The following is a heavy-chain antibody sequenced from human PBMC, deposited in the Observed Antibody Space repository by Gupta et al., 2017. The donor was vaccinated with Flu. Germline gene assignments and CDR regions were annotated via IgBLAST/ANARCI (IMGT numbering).Heavy chain of an antibody. CDR3: AKEDTSSWPYFDY. CDR2: ISYDGNNK. Sequence: QVQLVESGGGVVQPGRSLRISCAASGFTFITYGMHWVRQAPGKGLEWVAIISYDGNNKYYADSVKGRFTISRDNSKSTLFLQMNSLRTEDTAVYYCAKEDTSSWPYFDYWGQGTLVTVSS. D-gene: IGHD6-13*01. V-gene: IGHV3-30*18. CDR1: GFTFITYG. J-gene: IGHJ4*02.